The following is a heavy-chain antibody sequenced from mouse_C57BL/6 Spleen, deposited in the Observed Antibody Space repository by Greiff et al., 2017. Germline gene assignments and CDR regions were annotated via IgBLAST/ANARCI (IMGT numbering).Heavy chain of an antibody. CDR1: GFTFSSYA. J-gene: IGHJ2*01. D-gene: IGHD1-1*01. Sequence: EVKVVESGEGLVKPGGSLKLSCAASGFTFSSYAMSWVRQTPEKRLEWVAYISSGGDYIYYADTVKGRFTISRDNARNTLYLQMSSLKSEDTAMYYCTRANYYGSRGGYFDYWGQGTTLTVSS. V-gene: IGHV5-9-1*02. CDR3: TRANYYGSRGGYFDY. CDR2: ISSGGDYI.